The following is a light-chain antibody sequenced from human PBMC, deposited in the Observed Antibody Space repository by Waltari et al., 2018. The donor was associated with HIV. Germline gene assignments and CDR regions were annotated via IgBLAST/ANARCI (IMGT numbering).Light chain of an antibody. CDR1: ALPNQY. CDR3: ESADNSGTYWV. J-gene: IGLJ3*02. Sequence: SYELTQPPSVSVSPGQTAKITCSGDALPNQYAHWYQQKPGQAPLLVIYKDTQRPSGIPERFSGSHSGTTVTLIIRGVQAEDEADYYCESADNSGTYWVFGGGTKLSVL. CDR2: KDT. V-gene: IGLV3-25*03.